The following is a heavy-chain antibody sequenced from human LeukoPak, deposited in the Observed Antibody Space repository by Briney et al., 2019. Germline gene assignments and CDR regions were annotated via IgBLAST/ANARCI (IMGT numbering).Heavy chain of an antibody. Sequence: GGSLRLSCATSGFTFSDYSINWVRQAPGKGLEWISYISSGGSYISYADSVKGRFTISRDNAKNSLYLQMNSLRAEDTAVYYCASLVYDSSLDQYYFDYWGQGTLVTVSS. V-gene: IGHV3-21*01. D-gene: IGHD3-22*01. CDR3: ASLVYDSSLDQYYFDY. J-gene: IGHJ4*02. CDR1: GFTFSDYS. CDR2: ISSGGSYI.